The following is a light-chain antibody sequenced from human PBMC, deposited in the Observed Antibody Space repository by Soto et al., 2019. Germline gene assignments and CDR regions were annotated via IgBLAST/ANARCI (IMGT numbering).Light chain of an antibody. V-gene: IGLV2-8*01. Sequence: QSALTQPPSASGSPGQSVTISCTGTSSDVGGYDYVSWYQQHPGKAPKLMIYEVNKRPSGVPDRFSGSKSGNTASLTVSGLQGEDEADYYCSSYAGSVLFGGGTKVTVL. CDR1: SSDVGGYDY. CDR3: SSYAGSVL. J-gene: IGLJ2*01. CDR2: EVN.